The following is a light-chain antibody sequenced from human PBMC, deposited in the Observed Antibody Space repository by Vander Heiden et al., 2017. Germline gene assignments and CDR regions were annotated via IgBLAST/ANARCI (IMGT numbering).Light chain of an antibody. CDR2: GTF. V-gene: IGKV1-39*01. CDR3: QQSFEMPT. J-gene: IGKJ2*01. CDR1: QRITSH. Sequence: DIQMTQSPSSLSASIGDTVTITCRASQRITSHVNWYQQRPGKAPNVLFSGTFTLENAVPSRFSGTGSGTDFNFTITNLQPEDFATYYCQQSFEMPTFGQGTKLQI.